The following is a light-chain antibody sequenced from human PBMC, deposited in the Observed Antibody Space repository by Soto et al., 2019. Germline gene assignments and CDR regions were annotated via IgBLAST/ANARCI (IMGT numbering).Light chain of an antibody. V-gene: IGKV3-15*01. CDR3: QRYGNFLFT. CDR2: HVS. CDR1: QSVGPN. Sequence: EIVLTQSPATLSVSPGDSATLSCRASQSVGPNLVWYQQRFGQSPRLLIYHVSTRATGVPARFSGSGSETEFTLTISSLQPEDFAVYYCQRYGNFLFTFGPGTKVDIK. J-gene: IGKJ3*01.